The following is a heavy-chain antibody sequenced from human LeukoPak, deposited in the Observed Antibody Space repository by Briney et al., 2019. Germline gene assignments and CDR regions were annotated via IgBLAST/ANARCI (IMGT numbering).Heavy chain of an antibody. D-gene: IGHD5-24*01. CDR2: IYSGGST. CDR3: ASRDKCYYCGMDV. J-gene: IGHJ6*02. V-gene: IGHV3-66*01. CDR1: GFTVSSNY. Sequence: GGSLRLSCAASGFTVSSNYMSWVRQAPGKGLEWVSLIYSGGSTYYVDSVKGRFTISRDNSKNTLYLQMNSLRAEDTAVYYCASRDKCYYCGMDVWGQGTTVTVSS.